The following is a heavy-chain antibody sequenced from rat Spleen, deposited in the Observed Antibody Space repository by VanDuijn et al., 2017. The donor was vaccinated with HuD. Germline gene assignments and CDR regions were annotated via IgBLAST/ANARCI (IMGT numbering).Heavy chain of an antibody. V-gene: IGHV5-29*01. D-gene: IGHD1-1*01. CDR1: GFTFSDYY. CDR2: ISYDGSTT. Sequence: EVQLVESDGGLVQPGRSLKLSCAASGFTFSDYYMAWVRQAPTKGLEWVATISYDGSTTYYRDSVKGRFTISRDNAKSTLYLLMDSLRSEDTATYYCARHEDYSGLDYWGQGVMVTVSS. CDR3: ARHEDYSGLDY. J-gene: IGHJ2*01.